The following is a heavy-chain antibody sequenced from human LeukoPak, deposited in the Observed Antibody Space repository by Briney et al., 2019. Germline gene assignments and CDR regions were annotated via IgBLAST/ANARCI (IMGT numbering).Heavy chain of an antibody. CDR1: GFTFSSYA. CDR2: IGGSGTST. J-gene: IGHJ4*02. V-gene: IGHV3-23*01. Sequence: GGSLRLSCAASGFTFSSYAMGWVRQAPGKGLEWVSGIGGSGTSTYYADSVKGRFTISRDNSKNTLYLQMNSLRAEDTAVYYCAREEDSGYALNNWGQGTLVTVSS. CDR3: AREEDSGYALNN. D-gene: IGHD5-12*01.